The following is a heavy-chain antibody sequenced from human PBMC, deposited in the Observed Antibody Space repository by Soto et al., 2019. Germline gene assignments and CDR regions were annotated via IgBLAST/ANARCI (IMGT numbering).Heavy chain of an antibody. CDR3: ARGRVVVTALDY. CDR2: INAGNGNT. D-gene: IGHD2-21*02. Sequence: QVQLVQSGAEEKKPGASVKVSCKASGYTFTSYAMHWVRQAPGQRLEWMGWINAGNGNTKYSQKFQGRVTITRDTAASTAYMELSRMRSEDTAVYYCARGRVVVTALDYWGQGTLVTVSS. J-gene: IGHJ4*02. CDR1: GYTFTSYA. V-gene: IGHV1-3*05.